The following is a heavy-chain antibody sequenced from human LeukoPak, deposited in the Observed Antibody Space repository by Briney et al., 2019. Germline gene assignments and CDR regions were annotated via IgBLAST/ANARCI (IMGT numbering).Heavy chain of an antibody. V-gene: IGHV3-11*05. Sequence: GGSLRLSCAASGFTFSTYSMSWVRQAPGKRLEWVSYISSGSTYTNYADSVEGRFTISRDNAKNSLYLQMNSLRAEDTAVYYCARGDYGGDYFDYWGQGTLVTVSS. CDR2: ISSGSTYT. CDR1: GFTFSTYS. CDR3: ARGDYGGDYFDY. D-gene: IGHD4-23*01. J-gene: IGHJ4*02.